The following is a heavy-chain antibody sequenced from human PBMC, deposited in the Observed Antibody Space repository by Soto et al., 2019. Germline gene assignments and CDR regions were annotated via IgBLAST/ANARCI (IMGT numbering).Heavy chain of an antibody. Sequence: EVQLVESGGGLVQPGGSLRLSCAASGFTFSSYWMSWVRQAPGNGLEWVANIKQDGSEKYYVDSVKGRFTISRDNAKNSLYRQMNSLRAEDAAVYYCARDPDSSGWYDYWGQGTLVTVSS. CDR3: ARDPDSSGWYDY. J-gene: IGHJ4*02. V-gene: IGHV3-7*03. CDR1: GFTFSSYW. CDR2: IKQDGSEK. D-gene: IGHD6-19*01.